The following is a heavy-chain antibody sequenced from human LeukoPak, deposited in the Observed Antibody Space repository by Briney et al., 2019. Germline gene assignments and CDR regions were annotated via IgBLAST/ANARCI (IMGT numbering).Heavy chain of an antibody. CDR2: IKQDGSEK. D-gene: IGHD3-3*01. Sequence: PGGSLRLSCAASGFTFSSYWMSWVRQAPGKGLEWVANIKQDGSEKYYVDSVKGRFTISRDNAKNSLYLQMNSLRAEDTAVYYCARTKFGYDFWSGYYTGEGYFDYWGQGTLVTVSS. J-gene: IGHJ4*02. CDR3: ARTKFGYDFWSGYYTGEGYFDY. CDR1: GFTFSSYW. V-gene: IGHV3-7*01.